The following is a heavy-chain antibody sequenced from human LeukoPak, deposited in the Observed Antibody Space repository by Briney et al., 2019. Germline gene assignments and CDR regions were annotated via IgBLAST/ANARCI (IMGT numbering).Heavy chain of an antibody. J-gene: IGHJ4*02. CDR2: MFYSGRT. Sequence: SETLSLTCTISGGSIKSHYWSWIRQAPGKGLEWIAYMFYSGRTEYNPSLKSRVTTSVDTSRNQVSLKVNSVTAADTAVYYCARRAGSLVYYFDSWGQGTLVTVSS. V-gene: IGHV4-59*08. CDR3: ARRAGSLVYYFDS. CDR1: GGSIKSHY. D-gene: IGHD3-10*01.